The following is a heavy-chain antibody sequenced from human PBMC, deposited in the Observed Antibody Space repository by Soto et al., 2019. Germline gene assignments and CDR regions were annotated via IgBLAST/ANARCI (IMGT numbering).Heavy chain of an antibody. CDR2: INHSGST. Sequence: SETLSLTCAVYGGSFSGYYWSWIRQPPGKGLEWIGEINHSGSTNYNPSLKSRVTISVDTSKNQFSLKLSSVTAADTAVYYWGRGSLYFHFWSCPNVPRYYYYMDVWGKGTTVTVSS. CDR3: GRGSLYFHFWSCPNVPRYYYYMDV. V-gene: IGHV4-34*01. J-gene: IGHJ6*03. D-gene: IGHD3-3*01. CDR1: GGSFSGYY.